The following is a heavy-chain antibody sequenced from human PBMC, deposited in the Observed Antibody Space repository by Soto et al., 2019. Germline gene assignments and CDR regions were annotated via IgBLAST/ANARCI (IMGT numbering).Heavy chain of an antibody. CDR2: IDSSSKTI. D-gene: IGHD5-12*01. J-gene: IGHJ4*02. CDR3: ARGGVATIFGDS. CDR1: GFTFSRYS. Sequence: EVQLVESGGGLVQPGGSLRVSCAASGFTFSRYSMNWVRQAPGKGLEWLSYIDSSSKTIYYADSVKGRFIISRDNAKNSRYLQMNSLRDEDTAVYHCARGGVATIFGDSWGQGTLVTVSS. V-gene: IGHV3-48*02.